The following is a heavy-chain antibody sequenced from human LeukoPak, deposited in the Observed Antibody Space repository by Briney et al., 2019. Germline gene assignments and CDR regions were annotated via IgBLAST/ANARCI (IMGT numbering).Heavy chain of an antibody. CDR3: ARDNYYYGMDV. J-gene: IGHJ6*02. Sequence: SETLSLTCAVYGGSFSGYYWSWIRQPPGKGLEWIGEINHSGSANYNPSPKSRVTISVDTSKNQFSLKLSSVTAADTAVYYCARDNYYYGMDVWGQGTTVTVSS. CDR2: INHSGSA. CDR1: GGSFSGYY. V-gene: IGHV4-34*01.